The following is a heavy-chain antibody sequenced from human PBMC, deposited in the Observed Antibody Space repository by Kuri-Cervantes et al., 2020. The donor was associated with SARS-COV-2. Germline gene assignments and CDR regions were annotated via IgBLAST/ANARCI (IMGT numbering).Heavy chain of an antibody. J-gene: IGHJ4*02. D-gene: IGHD4-23*01. V-gene: IGHV3-53*01. CDR3: ARSTVGFDS. CDR2: IYSSGST. CDR1: GFSVRSNY. Sequence: GEALKISCAASGFSVRSNYMSWVRQAPGKGLEWVSSIYSSGSTYYADSVKGRFTSSKDNYKNTVYLQLNSLRVEDTAVYYCARSTVGFDSWGQGTLVTVSS.